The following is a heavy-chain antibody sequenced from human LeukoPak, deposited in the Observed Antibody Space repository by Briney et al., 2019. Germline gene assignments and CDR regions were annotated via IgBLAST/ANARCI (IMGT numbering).Heavy chain of an antibody. D-gene: IGHD3-10*01. CDR1: GFTFSSYG. V-gene: IGHV3-30*03. J-gene: IGHJ6*03. CDR2: ISYDGSNK. Sequence: GGSLRLSCAASGFTFSSYGMHWVRQAPGKGLEWVAVISYDGSNKYYADSVKGRFTISRDNSKNTLYLQMNSLRAEDTAVYYCARPQPGDYYYCYMDVWGKGTTVTVSS. CDR3: ARPQPGDYYYCYMDV.